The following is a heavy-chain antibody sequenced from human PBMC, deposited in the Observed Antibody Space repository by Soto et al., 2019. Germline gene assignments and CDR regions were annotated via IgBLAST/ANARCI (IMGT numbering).Heavy chain of an antibody. J-gene: IGHJ6*02. CDR3: ASDLSGRADV. CDR1: GFTFSSYW. D-gene: IGHD3-10*01. CDR2: MNEDGGTT. V-gene: IGHV3-74*01. Sequence: GGSLRLSCAASGFTFSSYWMHWVRQAPGKGLVWVSRMNEDGGTTDYADSVKGRFTISRDNAKNTLYLQMNSLRIEDTAVYYCASDLSGRADVWGQGTTVTVSS.